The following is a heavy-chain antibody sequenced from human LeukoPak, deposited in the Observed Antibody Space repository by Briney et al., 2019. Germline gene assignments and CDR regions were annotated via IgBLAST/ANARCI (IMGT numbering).Heavy chain of an antibody. J-gene: IGHJ3*02. CDR2: IYSSGST. V-gene: IGHV4-59*01. CDR1: GGSISSYH. D-gene: IGHD3-22*01. CDR3: ARARNYYDSSDFYYEGDAFDI. Sequence: PSETLSLTCTVSGGSISSYHWSWIRQPPGKGLESIGYIYSSGSTHYNPSLKSRVTISVDTSKNQFSLKLSSVTAADTAVYYRARARNYYDSSDFYYEGDAFDIWGQGTMVTVSS.